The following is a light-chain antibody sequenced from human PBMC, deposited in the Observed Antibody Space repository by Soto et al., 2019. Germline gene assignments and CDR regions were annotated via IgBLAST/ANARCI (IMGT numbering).Light chain of an antibody. V-gene: IGLV2-14*01. CDR1: SSDVGGYNY. CDR3: SSYTSSSTLFYG. J-gene: IGLJ1*01. CDR2: EVS. Sequence: QSVLTQPPSASGSPGQSVTISCTGTSSDVGGYNYVSWYQQHPGKAHKLMIYEVSNRPSGVSDRFSGSKSGNTASLTISGLQAEDEADYYCSSYTSSSTLFYGFGTGTKVTVL.